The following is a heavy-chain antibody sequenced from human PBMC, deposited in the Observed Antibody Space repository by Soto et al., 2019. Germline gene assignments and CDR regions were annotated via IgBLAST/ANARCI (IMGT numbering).Heavy chain of an antibody. V-gene: IGHV4-34*01. Sequence: QVRLQRWGAGLLKPSETLSLTCAVYGGSFSGYYWSWIRQPPGKGLEWIGEINHSGSINNNPSLKSRVTISVDTSKNQFSLKLNSVTAADTAMYYCARGLPGPRLQHWSQGTLVTVSS. J-gene: IGHJ1*01. CDR3: ARGLPGPRLQH. CDR2: INHSGSI. CDR1: GGSFSGYY.